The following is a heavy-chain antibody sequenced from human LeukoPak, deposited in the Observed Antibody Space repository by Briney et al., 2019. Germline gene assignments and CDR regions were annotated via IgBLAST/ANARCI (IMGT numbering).Heavy chain of an antibody. CDR2: INYSGST. CDR3: ARGRAFFGELFYFDY. CDR1: GGSFSGYY. D-gene: IGHD3-10*01. Sequence: PSETLSLTCASYGGSFSGYYWSWIRQPPGKGLEWIGEINYSGSTNYNPSLKSRVTISVDTSKSQFSLILNSMIAADTAVYYCARGRAFFGELFYFDYWGQGTLVAVSS. J-gene: IGHJ4*02. V-gene: IGHV4-34*01.